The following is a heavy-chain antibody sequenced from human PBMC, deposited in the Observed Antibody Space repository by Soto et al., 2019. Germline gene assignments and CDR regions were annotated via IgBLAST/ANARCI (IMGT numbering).Heavy chain of an antibody. CDR2: IYYSGST. V-gene: IGHV4-59*01. Sequence: PSETLSLTCTVSGGSISSYYWSWIRQPPGKGLEWIGYIYYSGSTNYNPSLKSRVTISVDTSKNQFSLKLSSVTAADTAVYYCARSISGYSSGWPIDCWGQGTLVTVSS. CDR3: ARSISGYSSGWPIDC. CDR1: GGSISSYY. D-gene: IGHD6-19*01. J-gene: IGHJ4*02.